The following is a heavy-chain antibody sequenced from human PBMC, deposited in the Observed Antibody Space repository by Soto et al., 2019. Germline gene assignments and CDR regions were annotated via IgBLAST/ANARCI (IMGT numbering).Heavy chain of an antibody. CDR3: ASGIVGASVLDY. CDR2: IYYSGST. V-gene: IGHV4-59*01. D-gene: IGHD1-26*01. Sequence: QVQLQESGPGLVKPSETLSLTCTVSGGSISSYYWSWIRQPPGKGLEWIGYIYYSGSTNYNPSLKSRVTISVDTSKNQFSLKLSSVTAADTAVYYCASGIVGASVLDYWGQGTLVTVSS. CDR1: GGSISSYY. J-gene: IGHJ4*02.